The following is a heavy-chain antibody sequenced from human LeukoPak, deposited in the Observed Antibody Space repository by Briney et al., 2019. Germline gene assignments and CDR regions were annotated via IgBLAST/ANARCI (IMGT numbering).Heavy chain of an antibody. CDR3: ARGPLYGDYYCDF. CDR1: NYTFSDYT. J-gene: IGHJ4*02. CDR2: ISPKNGDT. V-gene: IGHV1-18*01. Sequence: GASVKLSCKASNYTFSDYTINWVRQAPGQGLEWMGWISPKNGDTNPAQRFQGRVTMTTETSTTTAYMDLRNLTSDDTAVYFCARGPLYGDYYCDFWGQGTVVTVSS. D-gene: IGHD4-17*01.